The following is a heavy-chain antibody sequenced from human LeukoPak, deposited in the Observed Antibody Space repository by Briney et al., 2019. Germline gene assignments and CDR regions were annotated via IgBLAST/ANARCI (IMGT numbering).Heavy chain of an antibody. J-gene: IGHJ4*02. V-gene: IGHV5-51*01. D-gene: IGHD6-19*01. CDR3: SRRDYSSGWYVDY. CDR2: IYPGDSDA. Sequence: GESLKISCKGSGYSFSNYWIAWVRQMPGKGVELMGIIYPGDSDARYSPSFQGQVTISADKSISTAFLQWTSLTASDTAMYYCSRRDYSSGWYVDYWGQGTLVTVSS. CDR1: GYSFSNYW.